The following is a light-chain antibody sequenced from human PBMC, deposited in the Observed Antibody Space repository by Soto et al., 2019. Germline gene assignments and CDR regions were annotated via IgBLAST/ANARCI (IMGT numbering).Light chain of an antibody. CDR3: TSFTSSRTWV. CDR2: EVS. V-gene: IGLV2-14*03. Sequence: QSALTQPASVSGSPGQSITISCTGTSSDGGGYNYVSWFQQHPGRAPKLKIDEVSNRLSGVSNRFSGSKSGYTASLTLSVLQAEDEADYYCTSFTSSRTWVFGGGTQLTVL. J-gene: IGLJ3*02. CDR1: SSDGGGYNY.